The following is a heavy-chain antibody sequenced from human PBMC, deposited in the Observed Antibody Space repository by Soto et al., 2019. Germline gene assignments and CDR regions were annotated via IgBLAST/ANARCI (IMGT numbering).Heavy chain of an antibody. CDR1: GGTFSSYA. CDR2: IIPIFGTA. Sequence: SVKVSCKASGGTFSSYAISWVRQAPGQGLEWMGGIIPIFGTANYAQKFQGRVTITADESTSTAYMELSSLRSEDTAVYYCARAPLGDYVWGSYLQPFDYWGQGTLVTVSS. V-gene: IGHV1-69*13. J-gene: IGHJ4*02. D-gene: IGHD3-16*02. CDR3: ARAPLGDYVWGSYLQPFDY.